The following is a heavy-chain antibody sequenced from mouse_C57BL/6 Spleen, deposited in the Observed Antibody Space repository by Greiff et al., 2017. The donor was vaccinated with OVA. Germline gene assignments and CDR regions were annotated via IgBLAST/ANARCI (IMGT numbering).Heavy chain of an antibody. V-gene: IGHV1-52*01. CDR1: GYTFTSYW. J-gene: IGHJ3*01. CDR2: IDPSDSET. D-gene: IGHD2-3*01. CDR3: ARTSYVCYYWFAY. Sequence: VQLQQPGAELVRPGSSVKLSCKASGYTFTSYWMHWVKQRPIQGLEWIGNIDPSDSETHYNQKFKDKATLTVDKSSSTAYMQLSSLTSEDSAVYYCARTSYVCYYWFAYWGQGTLVTVSA.